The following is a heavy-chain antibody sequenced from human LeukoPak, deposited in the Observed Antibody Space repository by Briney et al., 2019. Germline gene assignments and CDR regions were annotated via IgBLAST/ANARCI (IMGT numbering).Heavy chain of an antibody. CDR3: ARRVFSGWGYYFDY. D-gene: IGHD6-19*01. Sequence: ASVNVSCKASGYTFTGYYMHWVRQAPGQGREGVGWINPKSGGTNYPQKFQGRVTMTSDTSITTVYMELSRLRSGDTAVYYCARRVFSGWGYYFDYWGQGTLVTVSS. J-gene: IGHJ4*02. CDR2: INPKSGGT. V-gene: IGHV1-2*02. CDR1: GYTFTGYY.